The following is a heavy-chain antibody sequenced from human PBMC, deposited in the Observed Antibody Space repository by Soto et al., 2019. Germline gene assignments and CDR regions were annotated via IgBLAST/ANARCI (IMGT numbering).Heavy chain of an antibody. CDR1: GFTFSSYS. D-gene: IGHD3-10*01. CDR2: ISSSSSTI. V-gene: IGHV3-48*02. J-gene: IGHJ3*02. CDR3: ARDPGVTMVRGVIADAFDI. Sequence: EVQLVESGGGLVQPGGSLRLSCAASGFTFSSYSMNWVRQAPGKGLEWVSYISSSSSTIYYADSVKGRFTISRDNAKNSLYLQMNSLRDEDTAVYYCARDPGVTMVRGVIADAFDIWGQGTMVTVSS.